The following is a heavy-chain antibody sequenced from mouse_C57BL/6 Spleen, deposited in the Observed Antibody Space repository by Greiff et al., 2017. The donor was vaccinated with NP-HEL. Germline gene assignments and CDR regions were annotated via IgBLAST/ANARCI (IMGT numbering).Heavy chain of an antibody. J-gene: IGHJ4*01. V-gene: IGHV1-64*01. CDR2: IHPNSGST. Sequence: VQLQQPGAELVKPGASVKLSCKASGYTFTSYWMHWVKQRPGHGLEWIGMIHPNSGSTNYNEKFKSKATLTVDKSSSTAYMQLSSLTSEDSAVYYCARDLTTVVAMDYWGQGTSVTVSS. CDR3: ARDLTTVVAMDY. CDR1: GYTFTSYW. D-gene: IGHD1-1*01.